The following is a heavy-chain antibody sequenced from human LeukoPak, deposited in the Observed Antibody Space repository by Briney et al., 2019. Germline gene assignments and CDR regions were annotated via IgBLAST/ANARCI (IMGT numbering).Heavy chain of an antibody. CDR2: ISGSGGST. CDR1: GFTFSSYA. D-gene: IGHD2-2*02. V-gene: IGHV3-23*01. CDR3: AKVPAAIWGEDDFDY. J-gene: IGHJ4*02. Sequence: GGSLRLSCAASGFTFSSYAMSWVRQAPGKGLEWVSAISGSGGSTYYADSVKGRFTISRDNSKNTLYLQMNSLRAEDTAVYYCAKVPAAIWGEDDFDYWGQGTLVTVSS.